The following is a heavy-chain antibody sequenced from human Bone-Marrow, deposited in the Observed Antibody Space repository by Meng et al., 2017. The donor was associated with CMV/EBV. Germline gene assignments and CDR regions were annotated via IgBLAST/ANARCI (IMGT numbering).Heavy chain of an antibody. V-gene: IGHV3-23*01. Sequence: GGSLRLSCAASGFTFSSNWMSWVRQDPGKGLEWVSAISGIGGSTYYAASVKGRFTISRDNSKNTLYLQMNSLRAEDTAVYYCAKAACSSTSCHPYYFDYWGQGTLVTVSS. CDR3: AKAACSSTSCHPYYFDY. CDR2: ISGIGGST. D-gene: IGHD2-2*01. J-gene: IGHJ4*02. CDR1: GFTFSSNW.